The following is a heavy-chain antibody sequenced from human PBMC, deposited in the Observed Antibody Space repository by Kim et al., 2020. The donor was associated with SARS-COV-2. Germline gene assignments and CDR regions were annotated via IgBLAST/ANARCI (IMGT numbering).Heavy chain of an antibody. D-gene: IGHD3-10*01. CDR1: GFTFSSYA. J-gene: IGHJ4*02. V-gene: IGHV3-23*01. Sequence: GGSLRLSCAASGFTFSSYAMTWVRQAPGKGLEWVSAISGSGGRTYYADSVKGRFTISRDNSENTLYLQMNNLRAEDTAVYYCAKGASGSYGPDYWGQGTLVTVSS. CDR3: AKGASGSYGPDY. CDR2: ISGSGGRT.